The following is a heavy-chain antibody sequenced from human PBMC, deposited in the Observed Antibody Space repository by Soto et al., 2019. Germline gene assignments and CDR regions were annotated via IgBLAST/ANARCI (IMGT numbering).Heavy chain of an antibody. CDR2: IYYSGRT. CDR1: VGSISIGGYY. V-gene: IGHV4-31*03. CDR3: ARGSFSSSSSWFDP. D-gene: IGHD6-6*01. J-gene: IGHJ5*02. Sequence: TLSLTCTVSVGSISIGGYYWSWIRKHPGKGLEWIGYIYYSGRTYYNPSLHSRVSIAVDTTENQFSLELTSVTAADTSVYYCARGSFSSSSSWFDPWGRGTLVTVSS.